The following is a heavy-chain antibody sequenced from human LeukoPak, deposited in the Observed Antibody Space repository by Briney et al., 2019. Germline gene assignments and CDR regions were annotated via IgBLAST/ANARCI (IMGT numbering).Heavy chain of an antibody. V-gene: IGHV3-48*02. CDR2: ISSDSGTL. Sequence: GGSLRLSCASSGFTFSAYHMNWVRQAPGKGLEWISFISSDSGTLYYADSVKGRFTISRDNAKNSLYLQMNSLRDEDTAVYYCEVVIPDFDYWGQGTLVTVSS. CDR1: GFTFSAYH. CDR3: EVVIPDFDY. D-gene: IGHD3-22*01. J-gene: IGHJ4*02.